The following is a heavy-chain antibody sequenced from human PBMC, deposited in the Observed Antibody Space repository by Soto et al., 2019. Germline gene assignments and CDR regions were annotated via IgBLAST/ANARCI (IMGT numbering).Heavy chain of an antibody. CDR2: ISGSGGST. D-gene: IGHD3-3*01. V-gene: IGHV3-23*01. CDR1: GFTFSSYA. CDR3: AKDGRFLEWLFDY. J-gene: IGHJ4*02. Sequence: EVQLLESGGGLVQPGGSLRLSCAASGFTFSSYAMSWVRQAPGKGLEWVSAISGSGGSTYYADSVKGRFTISRDDSKNTLYLQMNSLRAEDTAVYYCAKDGRFLEWLFDYWGQGTLVTVSS.